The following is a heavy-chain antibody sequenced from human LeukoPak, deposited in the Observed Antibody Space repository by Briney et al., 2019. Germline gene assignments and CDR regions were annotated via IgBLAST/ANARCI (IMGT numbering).Heavy chain of an antibody. J-gene: IGHJ4*02. D-gene: IGHD3-22*01. V-gene: IGHV4-59*01. CDR2: IYYSGST. CDR1: GGSISSYY. Sequence: PSETLSLTCTVSGGSISSYYWSWIRQPPGKGLEWIGYIYYSGSTNYNPSLKSRVTISVDTSKNQFSLKLSSVTAADTAVYYCARGGYYYDSSGFGASESWGQGTLVTVSS. CDR3: ARGGYYYDSSGFGASES.